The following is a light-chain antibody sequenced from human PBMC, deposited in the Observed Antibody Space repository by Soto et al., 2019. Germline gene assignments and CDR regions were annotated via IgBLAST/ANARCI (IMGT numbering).Light chain of an antibody. CDR1: QSISSY. V-gene: IGKV1-39*01. J-gene: IGKJ5*01. Sequence: DIQMTQSPSSLSASVGDRVTITCRASQSISSYLNWYQQKPGKAPKLLIYAASSLQSGVPSRFSGSGSGTDFTLTISSLQPEDFATYYCQQGYSTPPEFGQRTRLEIK. CDR2: AAS. CDR3: QQGYSTPPE.